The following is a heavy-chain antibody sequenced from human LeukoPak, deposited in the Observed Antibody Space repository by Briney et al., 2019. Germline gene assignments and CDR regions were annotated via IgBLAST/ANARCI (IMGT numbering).Heavy chain of an antibody. CDR3: AKSTFTTTVTTGSFDY. J-gene: IGHJ4*02. CDR2: ITGSGDST. V-gene: IGHV3-23*01. D-gene: IGHD4-17*01. CDR1: GFTFSSCA. Sequence: GGSLRLSCAASGFTFSSCAMRWVRQAPGKGLEWVSAITGSGDSTYYADSVKGRFTISRDNSKNSLYLQMNSLRAEDTAVYYCAKSTFTTTVTTGSFDYWGQGALVTVSS.